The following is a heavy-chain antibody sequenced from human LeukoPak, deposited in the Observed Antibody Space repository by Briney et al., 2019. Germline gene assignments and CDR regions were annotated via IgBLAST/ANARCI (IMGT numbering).Heavy chain of an antibody. V-gene: IGHV3-15*07. J-gene: IGHJ4*02. Sequence: GGSLRLSCAASGFTFSSTWMNWVRQAPGKGLEWVGRIKSKSDGGTIDYAAPVKGRFTISRDDSKNTLYLRMHSLTTEDTAVYYCATTRTYWGQGTLVTVSS. CDR1: GFTFSSTW. CDR3: ATTRTY. CDR2: IKSKSDGGTI.